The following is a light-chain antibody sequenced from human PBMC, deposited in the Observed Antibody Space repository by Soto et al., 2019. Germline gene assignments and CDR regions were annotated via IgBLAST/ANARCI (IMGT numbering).Light chain of an antibody. CDR2: WAS. CDR1: QTILKSSIKKNS. J-gene: IGKJ4*01. CDR3: QQYYSSSLT. Sequence: DIVMTQSPDSLAVSLGERATIKCRSSQTILKSSIKKNSLAWYQQKPGQPPRLLIYWASTRESGVPDRFSGSGSATDFTLTITRLQAADVAGYYCQQYYSSSLTFGGGPKVEIK. V-gene: IGKV4-1*01.